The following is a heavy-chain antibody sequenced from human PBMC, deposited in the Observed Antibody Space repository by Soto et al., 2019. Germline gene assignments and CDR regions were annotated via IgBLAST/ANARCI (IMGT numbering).Heavy chain of an antibody. CDR1: GGSFSGYY. CDR2: INHSGST. J-gene: IGHJ5*02. Sequence: SETLSLTCAVYGGSFSGYYWSWIRQPPGKGLEWIGEINHSGSTNYNPSLKSRVTISVDTSKNQFSLKLSSVTAADTAVYYCARQRLYSYGYKARDWFDPWGQGSLVTVSS. V-gene: IGHV4-34*01. D-gene: IGHD5-18*01. CDR3: ARQRLYSYGYKARDWFDP.